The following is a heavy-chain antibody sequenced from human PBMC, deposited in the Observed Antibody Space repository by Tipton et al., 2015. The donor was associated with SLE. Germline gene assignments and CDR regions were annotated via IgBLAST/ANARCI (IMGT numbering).Heavy chain of an antibody. CDR2: IYHTGST. CDR3: ARGTVNLLGLEAD. D-gene: IGHD2-15*01. Sequence: TLSLTCFVSGYSISSNYYWGWIRQPPGKGLDWIGSIYHTGSTYQNPSLKSRVTISVDTSNNQFSLKLNSVTAADTAVYYCARGTVNLLGLEADWGQGTLVTVSS. CDR1: GYSISSNYY. J-gene: IGHJ4*02. V-gene: IGHV4-38-2*02.